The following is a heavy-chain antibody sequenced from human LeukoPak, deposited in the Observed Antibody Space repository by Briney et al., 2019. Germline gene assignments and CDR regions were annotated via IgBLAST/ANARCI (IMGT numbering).Heavy chain of an antibody. Sequence: GGALRLSCAASAFTFSSYEMNWVRQAPGKGLEWVSYISSSGSTIYYADSLKGRFTISRDNAKNSLYLQMNSLRAEDTAVYYCAELGITMIGGVWGKGTTVTISS. CDR1: AFTFSSYE. J-gene: IGHJ6*04. CDR3: AELGITMIGGV. V-gene: IGHV3-48*03. D-gene: IGHD3-10*02. CDR2: ISSSGSTI.